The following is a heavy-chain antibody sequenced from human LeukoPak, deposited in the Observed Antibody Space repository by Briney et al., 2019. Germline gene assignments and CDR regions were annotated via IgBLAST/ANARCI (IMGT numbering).Heavy chain of an antibody. Sequence: GGSLRLSCAASGFTFSSYAMHWVRQAPGKGLEWVAVISYDGSNKYYADSVKGRFTISRDNSKNTLYLQMNSLTAEDTAVYYCASLGIAVAGWGQGTLVTVSS. CDR3: ASLGIAVAG. D-gene: IGHD6-19*01. J-gene: IGHJ4*02. V-gene: IGHV3-30*04. CDR2: ISYDGSNK. CDR1: GFTFSSYA.